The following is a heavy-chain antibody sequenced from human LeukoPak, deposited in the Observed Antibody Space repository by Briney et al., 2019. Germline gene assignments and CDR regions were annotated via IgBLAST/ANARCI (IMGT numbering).Heavy chain of an antibody. CDR3: ASVRASVRYYFDY. CDR1: GGSISSYY. J-gene: IGHJ4*02. V-gene: IGHV4-59*01. CDR2: IYYSGST. Sequence: KPSETLSLTCTVSGGSISSYYWSCIRQPPGKGLEWIGYIYYSGSTNYNPSLKSRVTISVDTSKNQFSLKLNSVTAADTAVYYCASVRASVRYYFDYWGQGTLVTVSS. D-gene: IGHD3-10*01.